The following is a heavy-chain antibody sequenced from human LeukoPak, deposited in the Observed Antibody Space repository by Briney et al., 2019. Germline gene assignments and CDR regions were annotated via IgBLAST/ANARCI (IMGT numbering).Heavy chain of an antibody. D-gene: IGHD6-13*01. J-gene: IGHJ5*02. Sequence: AETLSLTCTVSGGSISSYYWSWIRQPPGKGLEWIGYIYYSGSTNYNPSLKSRVTISVDTSKNQFSLKLSSVTAADTAVYYCARVLSSSWRKRFDPWGQGTLVTVSS. V-gene: IGHV4-59*01. CDR2: IYYSGST. CDR1: GGSISSYY. CDR3: ARVLSSSWRKRFDP.